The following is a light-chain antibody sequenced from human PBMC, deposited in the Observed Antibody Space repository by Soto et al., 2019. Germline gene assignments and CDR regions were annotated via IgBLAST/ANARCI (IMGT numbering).Light chain of an antibody. CDR3: SSYTSSSLYV. CDR2: DVS. J-gene: IGLJ1*01. Sequence: QSALTQPASVSGSPGQSITISCTGTSSDVGGYDYVSWYQHHPGKAPKLMIYDVSNRPSGVSNRFSGSKSGNTASLTISGLQAEDEADYYCSSYTSSSLYVLGTGTKLTVL. CDR1: SSDVGGYDY. V-gene: IGLV2-14*03.